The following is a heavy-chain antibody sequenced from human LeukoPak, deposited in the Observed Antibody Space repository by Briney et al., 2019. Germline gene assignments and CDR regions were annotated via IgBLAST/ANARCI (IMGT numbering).Heavy chain of an antibody. Sequence: SQTLSLTCAISGDSVSSNSVAWNWIRQSPSRGLEWLGRTYHRSKWYNDYALSVKSRISVNPDTPKNQFSLQLNSVTPEDTAVYYCARGRSYSFDYWGQGTLVTVPS. V-gene: IGHV6-1*01. J-gene: IGHJ4*02. CDR2: TYHRSKWYN. D-gene: IGHD1-26*01. CDR3: ARGRSYSFDY. CDR1: GDSVSSNSVA.